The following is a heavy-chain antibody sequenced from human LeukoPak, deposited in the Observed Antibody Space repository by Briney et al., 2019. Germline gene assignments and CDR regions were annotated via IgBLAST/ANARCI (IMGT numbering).Heavy chain of an antibody. J-gene: IGHJ5*02. CDR2: IYHSGST. CDR1: GGSISSYY. V-gene: IGHV4-59*12. D-gene: IGHD5-18*01. CDR3: ARGGQLWLPNWFDP. Sequence: SETLSLTCTVSGGSISSYYWSWIRQPPGKGLEWIGYIYHSGSTYYNPSLKSRVTISVDRSKNQFSLKLSSVTAADTAVYYCARGGQLWLPNWFDPWGQGTLVTVSS.